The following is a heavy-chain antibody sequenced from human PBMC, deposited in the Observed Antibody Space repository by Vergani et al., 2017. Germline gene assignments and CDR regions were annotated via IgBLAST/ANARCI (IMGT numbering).Heavy chain of an antibody. CDR2: IYPGDSDT. CDR1: GYSFTSYW. Sequence: EVQLVQSGAEVKKPGESLKISCKGSGYSFTSYWIGWVRQMPGKGLEWMGIIYPGDSDTRYSPSFQGQVTISADKSISTAYLQWSSLKASDTARYYCARHGPYCSSTSCYSYYYYGMDVWGQGTTVTVSS. D-gene: IGHD2-2*02. V-gene: IGHV5-51*01. J-gene: IGHJ6*02. CDR3: ARHGPYCSSTSCYSYYYYGMDV.